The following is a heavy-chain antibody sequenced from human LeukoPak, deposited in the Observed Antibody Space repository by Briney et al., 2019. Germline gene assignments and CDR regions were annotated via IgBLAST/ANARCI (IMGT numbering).Heavy chain of an antibody. J-gene: IGHJ4*02. V-gene: IGHV3-48*04. CDR1: GFTFSSYN. CDR2: ISSSSGSTI. D-gene: IGHD5-24*01. Sequence: PGGSLRLSCVASGFTFSSYNMNWVRQAPGKGLEWVSYISSSSGSTIYYADSVKGRFTISRDNAKNSLYLQMNSLRAEDTAVYYCARERRDGYNVIDYWGQGTLVTVSS. CDR3: ARERRDGYNVIDY.